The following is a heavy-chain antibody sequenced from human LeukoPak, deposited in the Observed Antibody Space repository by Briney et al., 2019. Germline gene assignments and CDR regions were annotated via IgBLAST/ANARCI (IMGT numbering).Heavy chain of an antibody. V-gene: IGHV4-59*11. CDR3: ARARHYYDSSGYYHDYFDY. CDR1: GGSISSHY. J-gene: IGHJ4*02. Sequence: SETLSLTCTVSGGSISSHYWSWIRQPPGKGLEWIGYIYYSGSTNYNPSLKSRVTISVDTSKNQFSLKLSSVTAADTAVYYCARARHYYDSSGYYHDYFDYWGQGTLVTVSS. CDR2: IYYSGST. D-gene: IGHD3-22*01.